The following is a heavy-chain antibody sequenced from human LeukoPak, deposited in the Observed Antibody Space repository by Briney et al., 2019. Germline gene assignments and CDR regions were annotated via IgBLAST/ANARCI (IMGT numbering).Heavy chain of an antibody. CDR2: VNTGTGNT. J-gene: IGHJ4*02. V-gene: IGHV1-3*04. D-gene: IGHD3-22*01. CDR1: GYSFSNYA. Sequence: ASVKVSCKASGYSFSNYAIHWVRQAPGQRPEWMGWVNTGTGNTRYLEKFQGRVTITRDTSANTVYMELTSLTSEDTAVYYCAKEVTLIVVARSFFDYWGQGTLVTVSS. CDR3: AKEVTLIVVARSFFDY.